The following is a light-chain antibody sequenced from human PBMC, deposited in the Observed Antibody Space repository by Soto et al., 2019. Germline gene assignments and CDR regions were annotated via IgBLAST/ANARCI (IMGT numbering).Light chain of an antibody. V-gene: IGKV1-33*01. CDR2: DAS. CDR3: QQYDDLPLT. J-gene: IGKJ4*01. CDR1: QYISNY. Sequence: DIQMTQSPSYLSASVGDRGTITCQASQYISNYLDWYQQKLGKAPMLLISDASTLQTGVPSRFSGSGSGTDFTFTISSLQPEDIATYFCQQYDDLPLTFGGGTKVEI.